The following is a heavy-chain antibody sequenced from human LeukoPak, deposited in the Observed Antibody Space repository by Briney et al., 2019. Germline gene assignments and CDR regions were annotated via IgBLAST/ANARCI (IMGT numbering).Heavy chain of an antibody. Sequence: PGGSLRLSCAASGFTFSSYAMSWVRQAPGKGLEWVSVISGSGGSTYYADSVKGRFTISRDNSKNTLYLPMNSLRAEDTAVYYCATPEPGIIMVRGVIAAFDYWGQGTLVTVSS. CDR3: ATPEPGIIMVRGVIAAFDY. CDR1: GFTFSSYA. D-gene: IGHD3-10*01. V-gene: IGHV3-23*01. CDR2: ISGSGGST. J-gene: IGHJ4*02.